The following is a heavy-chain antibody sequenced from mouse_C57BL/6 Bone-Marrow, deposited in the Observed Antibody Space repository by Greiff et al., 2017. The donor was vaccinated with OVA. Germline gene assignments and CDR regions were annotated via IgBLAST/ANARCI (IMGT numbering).Heavy chain of an antibody. J-gene: IGHJ1*03. D-gene: IGHD1-1*02. CDR2: ISDGGSYT. V-gene: IGHV5-4*03. CDR3: ARGGGHGPYV. CDR1: GFTFSSYA. Sequence: EVKLEESGGGLVKPGGSLKLSCAASGFTFSSYAMSWVRQTPEKRLEWVATISDGGSYTYYPDNVKGRFTISRDNAKNNLYLQMSHLKSEDTAMYYCARGGGHGPYVWGTGTTVTVSS.